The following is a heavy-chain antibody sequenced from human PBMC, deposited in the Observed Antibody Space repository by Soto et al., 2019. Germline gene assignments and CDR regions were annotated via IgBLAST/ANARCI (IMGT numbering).Heavy chain of an antibody. J-gene: IGHJ4*02. CDR3: ARDRSSGWREEGGPIDY. CDR1: GFSFRSYG. D-gene: IGHD6-25*01. CDR2: ISYDGSKT. Sequence: QVQLVESGGGVVQPGRSLRLSCEVSGFSFRSYGMHWVRQAPGKGLEWVTGISYDGSKTYYGDSVKGRFSISRDKSKDTLYLQMNSLRAEDTAVYYCARDRSSGWREEGGPIDYWGQGTLVSVSS. V-gene: IGHV3-30*03.